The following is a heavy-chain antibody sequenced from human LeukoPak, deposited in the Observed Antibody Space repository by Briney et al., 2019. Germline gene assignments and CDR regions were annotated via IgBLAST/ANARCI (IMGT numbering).Heavy chain of an antibody. Sequence: PGGSLRLSCEASGFTFNNYWMSWFRQAPGKGLEWVANIKQDESEKNYVDSVKGRFTISRDNVKNSLYLQMNSLRAEDTAVHYCAKARPRTGWSNYYFDYWGQGTLVTVSS. V-gene: IGHV3-7*01. J-gene: IGHJ4*02. CDR3: AKARPRTGWSNYYFDY. CDR1: GFTFNNYW. D-gene: IGHD6-19*01. CDR2: IKQDESEK.